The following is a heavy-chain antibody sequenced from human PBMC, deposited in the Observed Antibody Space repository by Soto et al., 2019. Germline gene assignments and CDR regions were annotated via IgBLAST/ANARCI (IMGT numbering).Heavy chain of an antibody. CDR2: INHSGST. J-gene: IGHJ6*04. CDR3: ARRKFGISADDFWSGYFTYYYYGMDL. CDR1: GGSFSGYY. D-gene: IGHD3-3*01. V-gene: IGHV4-34*01. Sequence: SETLSLTCAVYGGSFSGYYWSWIRQPPGKGLEWIGEINHSGSTNYNPSLKSRVTISVDTSKNQFSLKLSSVTAADTAVYYCARRKFGISADDFWSGYFTYYYYGMDLWGKGTTVTVSS.